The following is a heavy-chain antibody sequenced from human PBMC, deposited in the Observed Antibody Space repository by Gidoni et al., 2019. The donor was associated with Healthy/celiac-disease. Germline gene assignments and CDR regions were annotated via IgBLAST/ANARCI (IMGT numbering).Heavy chain of an antibody. V-gene: IGHV3-21*01. CDR1: GFTFSSYS. Sequence: EVQLVESGGGLVKPGGSLRLSCAASGFTFSSYSMNWVRQAPGKGLEWVSSISSSSSYIYYADSVKGRFTISRDNAKNSLYLQMNSLRAEDTAVYYCARGDRAVAGSCPRYWGQGTLVTVSS. CDR3: ARGDRAVAGSCPRY. J-gene: IGHJ4*02. CDR2: ISSSSSYI. D-gene: IGHD6-19*01.